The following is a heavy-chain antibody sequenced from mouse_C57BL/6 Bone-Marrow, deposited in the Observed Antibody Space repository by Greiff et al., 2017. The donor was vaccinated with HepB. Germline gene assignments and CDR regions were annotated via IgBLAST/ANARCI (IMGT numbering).Heavy chain of an antibody. D-gene: IGHD1-1*01. CDR2: IYPRSGNT. V-gene: IGHV1-81*01. CDR1: GYTFTSYG. CDR3: EPYYYGSSYGAMDY. J-gene: IGHJ4*01. Sequence: LVESGAELARPGASVKLSCKASGYTFTSYGISWVKQRTGQGLEWIGEIYPRSGNTYYNEKFKGKATLTADKSSSTAYMELRSLTSEDSAVYFCEPYYYGSSYGAMDYWGQGTSVTVSS.